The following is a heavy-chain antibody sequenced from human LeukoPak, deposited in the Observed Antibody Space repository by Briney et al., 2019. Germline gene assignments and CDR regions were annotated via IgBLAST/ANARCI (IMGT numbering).Heavy chain of an antibody. V-gene: IGHV3-64*01. CDR1: GFTFSSYA. D-gene: IGHD3-10*01. CDR2: ISSNGGST. Sequence: GGSPRLSCAASGFTFSSYAMHWVRQAPGKGLEYVSAISSNGGSTYYANSVKGRFTISRDNSKNTLYLQMGSLRAEDMAVYYCARVSRFGEYYFDYWGQGTLVTVSS. CDR3: ARVSRFGEYYFDY. J-gene: IGHJ4*02.